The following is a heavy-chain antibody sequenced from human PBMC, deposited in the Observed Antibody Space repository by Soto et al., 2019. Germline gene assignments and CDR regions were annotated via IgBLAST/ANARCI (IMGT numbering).Heavy chain of an antibody. CDR2: IYYSGST. D-gene: IGHD2-15*01. Sequence: QVQLQESGPGLVKPSETLSLTCTVSGGSISSYYWSWIRQPPGKGLEWIGYIYYSGSTNYNPSLKSRVTISVDTSKNQFSLKLSSVTAADTAVYYCARHQPISYIAFFDYWGQGTLVTVSS. V-gene: IGHV4-59*08. J-gene: IGHJ4*02. CDR1: GGSISSYY. CDR3: ARHQPISYIAFFDY.